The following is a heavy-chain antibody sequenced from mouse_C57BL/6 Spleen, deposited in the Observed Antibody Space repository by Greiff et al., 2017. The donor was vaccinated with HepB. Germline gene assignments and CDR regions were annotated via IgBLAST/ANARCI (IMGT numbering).Heavy chain of an antibody. Sequence: QVQLQQSGAELARPGASVKMSCKASGYTFTSYTMHWVKQRPGQGLEWIGYINPSSGYTKYNQKFKDKATLTADKSSSTAYMQLSRLTSEDSAFYYCARKEGKYWYFDGGGTGTTVTVAS. CDR1: GYTFTSYT. D-gene: IGHD2-1*01. V-gene: IGHV1-4*01. CDR3: ARKEGKYWYFDG. J-gene: IGHJ1*03. CDR2: INPSSGYT.